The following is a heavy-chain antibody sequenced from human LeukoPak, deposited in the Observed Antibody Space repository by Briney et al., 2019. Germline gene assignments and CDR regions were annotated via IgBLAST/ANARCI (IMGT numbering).Heavy chain of an antibody. V-gene: IGHV4-34*01. CDR1: GGSFSGYY. CDR3: ARHSLRAAHYS. Sequence: PSETLSLTCAVYGGSFSGYYWSWIRQPPGEGLEWIGEINHSGSTNYNPSLKSRVTISVDTSKNQFSLKLSSVTAADTAVYYCARHSLRAAHYSWGQGTLVTVSS. J-gene: IGHJ4*02. D-gene: IGHD6-25*01. CDR2: INHSGST.